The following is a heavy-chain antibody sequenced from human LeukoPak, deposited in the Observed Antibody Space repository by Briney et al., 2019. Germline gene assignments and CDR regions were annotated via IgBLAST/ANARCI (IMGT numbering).Heavy chain of an antibody. Sequence: GGSLRLSCAASGFTFDDFAMHWVRQAPGKGLEWVSGISWNSDNIVYADSVKGRFTISRDNAKNSLYLQMNSLRTEDTALYYCVKGPNRKKSRDGYNYYFEYWGQGSLVTVSS. CDR3: VKGPNRKKSRDGYNYYFEY. V-gene: IGHV3-9*01. D-gene: IGHD5-24*01. J-gene: IGHJ4*02. CDR2: ISWNSDNI. CDR1: GFTFDDFA.